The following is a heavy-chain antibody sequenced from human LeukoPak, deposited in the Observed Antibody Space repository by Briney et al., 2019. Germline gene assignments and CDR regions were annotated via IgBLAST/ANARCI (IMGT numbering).Heavy chain of an antibody. V-gene: IGHV3-21*01. J-gene: IGHJ4*02. CDR3: ARTTYSSSLGFDY. D-gene: IGHD6-6*01. CDR1: GFTFSSYR. CDR2: ISSSNSYT. Sequence: PGGPLRLSCAASGFTFSSYRMNWVRQAPGKGLEWVSSISSSNSYTYHADSVKGRFTISRDNAKNSLYLQMNSLRAEDTAMYYCARTTYSSSLGFDYWGQGTLVTVSS.